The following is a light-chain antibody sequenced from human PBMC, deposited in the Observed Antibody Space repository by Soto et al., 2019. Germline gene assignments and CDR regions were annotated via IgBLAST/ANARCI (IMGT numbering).Light chain of an antibody. CDR2: SSS. CDR1: QGIRND. J-gene: IGKJ4*01. V-gene: IGKV1-6*01. Sequence: AIQMTQSPSSLSASVGDRVTITCRASQGIRNDLGWYQQKPGKAPKLLIYSSSTLHSGVPSRFSGSGSGTEFTLTISNLQPEDFATYYCLQDDAYPPTFGGGTKVEIK. CDR3: LQDDAYPPT.